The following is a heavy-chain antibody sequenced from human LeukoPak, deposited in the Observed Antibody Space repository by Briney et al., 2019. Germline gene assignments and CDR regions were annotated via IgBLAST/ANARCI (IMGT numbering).Heavy chain of an antibody. Sequence: PSETLSLSCTVSGGSISSGSYYWSWILQPAGKGLEWIGRIYTSGSTNYNPSLKSRVTISVDTSKDQFSLKLSSVTAADTAVYYCASIAVAGTPLDYWGQGTLVTVSS. J-gene: IGHJ4*02. V-gene: IGHV4-61*02. CDR3: ASIAVAGTPLDY. CDR2: IYTSGST. D-gene: IGHD6-19*01. CDR1: GGSISSGSYY.